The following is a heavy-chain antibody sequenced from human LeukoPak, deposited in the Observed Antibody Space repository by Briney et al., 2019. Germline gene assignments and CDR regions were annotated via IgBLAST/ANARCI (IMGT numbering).Heavy chain of an antibody. V-gene: IGHV3-23*01. D-gene: IGHD3-9*01. CDR2: ISWSGGST. J-gene: IGHJ4*02. CDR3: AKDHAVTYYDILTGYYH. Sequence: GGSLRLSCAASGFTFSSYSMSWVRQAPGKGLEWVSAISWSGGSTYYADSVKGRFTISRDNSKNTLYPQMNSLRAEATDVYYCAKDHAVTYYDILTGYYHWGQGTLVTVSS. CDR1: GFTFSSYS.